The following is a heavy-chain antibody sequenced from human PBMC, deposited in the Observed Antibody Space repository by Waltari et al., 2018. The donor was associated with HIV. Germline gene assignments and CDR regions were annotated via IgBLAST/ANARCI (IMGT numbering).Heavy chain of an antibody. D-gene: IGHD1-26*01. Sequence: QVQLVESGGGEVKPGGSLSLSCAASGFTFCQYGIHWVRQAPGKGLEWVASIWYDGSNEYYADSVKGRFAVSRDNSHQTFHLWMSSLRVEDTAVYYCACDNGWGEVRLGPLDMSGQGTLVIVSS. CDR3: ACDNGWGEVRLGPLDM. CDR1: GFTFCQYG. J-gene: IGHJ3*02. CDR2: IWYDGSNE. V-gene: IGHV3-33*03.